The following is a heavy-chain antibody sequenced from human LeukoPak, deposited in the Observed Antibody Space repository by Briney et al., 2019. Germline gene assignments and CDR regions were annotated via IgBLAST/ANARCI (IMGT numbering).Heavy chain of an antibody. CDR3: ARGRYCSSTSCYPAVAAFDI. CDR2: IIPIFGTA. CDR1: GGTFSSYA. Sequence: ASVKVSCKAAGGTFSSYAISWVRQAPGQGLEWMGGIIPIFGTANYAQKFQGRVTITTDESTSTAYMELSSLRSEDTAVYYCARGRYCSSTSCYPAVAAFDIWGQGTMVTVSS. J-gene: IGHJ3*02. V-gene: IGHV1-69*05. D-gene: IGHD2-2*01.